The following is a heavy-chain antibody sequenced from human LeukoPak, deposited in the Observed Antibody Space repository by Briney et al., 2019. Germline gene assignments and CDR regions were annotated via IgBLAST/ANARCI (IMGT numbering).Heavy chain of an antibody. D-gene: IGHD2-21*02. CDR2: IYYSGST. CDR1: GGSISSSSYY. Sequence: SETLSLTCTVSGGSISSSSYYWGWIRQPPGKGLEWIGSIYYSGSTYYNPSLKSRVTISVDTSKSQFSLKLSSVTAADTAIYYCAVVTSHPRYFDHWGQGTLITVSS. V-gene: IGHV4-39*07. J-gene: IGHJ4*02. CDR3: AVVTSHPRYFDH.